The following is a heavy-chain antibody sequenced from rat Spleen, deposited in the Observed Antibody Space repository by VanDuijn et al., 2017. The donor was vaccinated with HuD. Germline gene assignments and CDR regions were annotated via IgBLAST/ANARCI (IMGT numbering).Heavy chain of an antibody. V-gene: IGHV5-29*01. Sequence: EVQLVESGGGLVQPGRSLKVSCAASGFTFSDFGMAWVRQAPTKGLEGVATISFEGGRNFYRDPVKGRFTISRDNAKSTLYLQMDSLRSEDTATYYCARRSFDYWGQGVMVTVSS. CDR3: ARRSFDY. CDR1: GFTFSDFG. J-gene: IGHJ2*01. CDR2: ISFEGGRN.